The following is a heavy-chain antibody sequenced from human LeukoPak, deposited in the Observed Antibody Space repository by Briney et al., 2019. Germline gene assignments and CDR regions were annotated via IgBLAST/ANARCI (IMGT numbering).Heavy chain of an antibody. D-gene: IGHD3-10*02. CDR3: AELGITMIGGV. CDR2: ISWNSGSI. Sequence: GGSLRLSCTASGFTFDDYAMHWVRQAPGKGLEWVSGISWNSGSIGYADSVKGRFTISRDNAKNSLYLQMNSLRAEDTAVYYCAELGITMIGGVWGKGTTVTISS. V-gene: IGHV3-9*01. J-gene: IGHJ6*04. CDR1: GFTFDDYA.